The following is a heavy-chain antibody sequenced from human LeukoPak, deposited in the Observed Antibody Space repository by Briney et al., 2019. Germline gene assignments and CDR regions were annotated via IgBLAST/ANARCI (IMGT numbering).Heavy chain of an antibody. CDR3: AKDLVTMVRGVIILQRFDY. D-gene: IGHD3-10*01. J-gene: IGHJ4*02. CDR2: ISGSGGST. Sequence: GGSLRLSCAASGFTFSSYAVSWVRQAPGKGLEWVSAISGSGGSTYYADSVKGRFTVSRDNSKNTLYLQMNSLRAEDTAVYYCAKDLVTMVRGVIILQRFDYWGQGTLVTVSS. CDR1: GFTFSSYA. V-gene: IGHV3-23*01.